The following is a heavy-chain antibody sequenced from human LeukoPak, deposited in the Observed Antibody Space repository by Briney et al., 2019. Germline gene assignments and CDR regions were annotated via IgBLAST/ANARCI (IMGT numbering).Heavy chain of an antibody. J-gene: IGHJ4*02. V-gene: IGHV5-51*01. CDR1: GYRFTSYW. Sequence: GESLEISCQSSGYRFTSYWIGWVRQVPGKGLEWMGIIYPGDSDTRYSPSFQGQVTISADKSISTAYLQWSSLKASDTAMYYCARSPRGYSSSWYSFDYGGQGTLVTVSS. CDR2: IYPGDSDT. D-gene: IGHD6-13*01. CDR3: ARSPRGYSSSWYSFDY.